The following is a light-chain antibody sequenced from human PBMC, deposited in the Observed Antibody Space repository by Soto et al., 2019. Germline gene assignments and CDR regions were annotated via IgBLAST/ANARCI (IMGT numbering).Light chain of an antibody. CDR1: QSISSW. J-gene: IGKJ4*01. V-gene: IGKV1-5*03. Sequence: DIQMTQSPSTLSASVGDRVTITCRASQSISSWLAWYQQKPGKAPKLLIYTASSLESGVPSRFSGSGSGTEFTLTISSLQPDDFATYSCQQYNSYSGLTCGGGTKVEIK. CDR3: QQYNSYSGLT. CDR2: TAS.